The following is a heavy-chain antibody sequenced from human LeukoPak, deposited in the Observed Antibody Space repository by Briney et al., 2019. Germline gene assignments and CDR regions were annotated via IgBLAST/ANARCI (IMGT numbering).Heavy chain of an antibody. CDR1: GFPFSSYA. D-gene: IGHD1-14*01. CDR3: AKATGYLL. J-gene: IGHJ4*02. CDR2: IGNSDDST. V-gene: IGHV3-23*01. Sequence: GGSLRLSCAASGFPFSSYAMSWVRQAPGKGLEWVSTIGNSDDSTYYADSVKGRFTISRDNSENTLFLRMNSLRAEDTAVYYCAKATGYLLWGQGTLVIVSS.